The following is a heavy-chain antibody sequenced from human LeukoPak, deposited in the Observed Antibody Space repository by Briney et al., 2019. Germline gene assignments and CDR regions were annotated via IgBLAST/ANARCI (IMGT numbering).Heavy chain of an antibody. CDR2: IHYSGST. D-gene: IGHD2-15*01. CDR3: ARVYCSGGSCYSGFDY. Sequence: SQTLSLTCTVSSGSISSYYWSWIRQPPGKGLEWIGYIHYSGSTNYNPSLKSRVTISVDTSKNQFSLKLSSVTAADTAVYYCARVYCSGGSCYSGFDYWGQGTLVTVSS. V-gene: IGHV4-59*01. J-gene: IGHJ4*02. CDR1: SGSISSYY.